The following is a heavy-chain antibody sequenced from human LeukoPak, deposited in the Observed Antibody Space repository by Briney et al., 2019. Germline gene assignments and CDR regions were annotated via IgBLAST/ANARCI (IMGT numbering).Heavy chain of an antibody. D-gene: IGHD3-22*01. CDR1: GYTFTSYD. CDR2: MNPNSGNT. Sequence: GASVKVSCKASGYTFTSYDINWVRQATGQGLEWMGWMNPNSGNTGYAQKFQGRVTITADKSTSTAYMELSSLRSEDTAVYYCARVDSYYYDSSGREAYWGQGTLVTVSS. V-gene: IGHV1-8*01. CDR3: ARVDSYYYDSSGREAY. J-gene: IGHJ4*02.